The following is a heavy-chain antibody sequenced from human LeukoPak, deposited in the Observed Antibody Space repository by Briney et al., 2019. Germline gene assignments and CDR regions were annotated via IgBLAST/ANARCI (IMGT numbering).Heavy chain of an antibody. D-gene: IGHD3-9*01. V-gene: IGHV5-51*01. J-gene: IGHJ3*02. CDR2: IYPGDSDT. CDR1: GYSFTSYW. Sequence: GESLKISCKGSGYSFTSYWIGWVRQMPGKGREWMGIIYPGDSDTRYSPSLQGQVTISADKSISTAYLQWSSLKASDTAMYYCASKISTYYDILTGVPDAFDIWGQGTMVTVSS. CDR3: ASKISTYYDILTGVPDAFDI.